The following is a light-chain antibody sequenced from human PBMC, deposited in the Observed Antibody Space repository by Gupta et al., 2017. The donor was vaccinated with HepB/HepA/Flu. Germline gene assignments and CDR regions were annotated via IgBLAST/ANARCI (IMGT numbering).Light chain of an antibody. J-gene: IGLJ3*02. CDR1: SSNIGSST. CDR2: NNN. Sequence: SVLTQPPPASATPGQTVTISCSGGSSNIGSSTVNWYQQLPGSAPRLLINNNNQRPSGVPDRFSGSKSGTSASLAISGLQSDDEGDYYCAAWDDSQIRVFGGGTKLTVL. CDR3: AAWDDSQIRV. V-gene: IGLV1-44*01.